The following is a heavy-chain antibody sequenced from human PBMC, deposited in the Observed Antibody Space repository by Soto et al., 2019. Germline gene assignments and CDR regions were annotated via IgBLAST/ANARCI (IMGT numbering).Heavy chain of an antibody. Sequence: SETLSLTCTVSGGSISSYYWSWIRQPPGKGLEWIGYIYYSGSTNYNPSLKSRVTISVDTSKNQFSLKLSSVTAADTAVYYCARAPTVTRSFDYWGQGTLVTVSS. V-gene: IGHV4-59*01. CDR3: ARAPTVTRSFDY. CDR2: IYYSGST. J-gene: IGHJ4*02. CDR1: GGSISSYY. D-gene: IGHD4-17*01.